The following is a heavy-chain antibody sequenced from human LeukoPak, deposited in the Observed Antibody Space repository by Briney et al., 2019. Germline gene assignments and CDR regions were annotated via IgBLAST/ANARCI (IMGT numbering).Heavy chain of an antibody. CDR2: ISGSGGST. CDR1: RFIFSDYI. V-gene: IGHV3-23*01. CDR3: AKEDSAVAGPI. D-gene: IGHD6-19*01. Sequence: GGSLRLSCVASRFIFSDYIINWVRQAPGKGLEWVSAISGSGGSTYYADSVKGRFTISRDNSKNTLYLQMNSLRAEDTAVYYCAKEDSAVAGPIWGQGTLVTVSS. J-gene: IGHJ4*02.